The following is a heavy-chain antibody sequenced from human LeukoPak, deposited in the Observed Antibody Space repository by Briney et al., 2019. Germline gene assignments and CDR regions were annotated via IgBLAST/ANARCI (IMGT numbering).Heavy chain of an antibody. J-gene: IGHJ1*01. CDR3: ATYSSLNRREFQF. CDR1: GFTFSSYA. V-gene: IGHV3-23*01. CDR2: IGFSGDRT. Sequence: GGSLRLSCEASGFTFSSYAMSWVRQAPVKGLEWVSGIGFSGDRTYYADSVKGRFTISRDNSKNTLYLQMNSLRAEDTAVYYCATYSSLNRREFQFWGQGILLTVSS. D-gene: IGHD3-22*01.